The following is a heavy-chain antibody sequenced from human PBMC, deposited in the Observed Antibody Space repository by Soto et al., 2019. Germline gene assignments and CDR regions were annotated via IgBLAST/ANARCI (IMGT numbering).Heavy chain of an antibody. CDR1: GYTFSRYA. CDR2: INAGYGNT. CDR3: ARDTGDGTFDF. D-gene: IGHD7-27*01. V-gene: IGHV1-3*01. Sequence: APVKVFCKASGYTFSRYAIHCVRQAPGQRLEWMGWINAGYGNTKSSQKFQDRVTISRDTSASTAYMELTSLRSEDTAVYYCARDTGDGTFDFWGQGTLVYVSS. J-gene: IGHJ4*02.